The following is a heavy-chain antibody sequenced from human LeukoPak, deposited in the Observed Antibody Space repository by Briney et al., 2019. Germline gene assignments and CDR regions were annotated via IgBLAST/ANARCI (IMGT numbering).Heavy chain of an antibody. J-gene: IGHJ4*02. CDR1: GYTFTVYY. CDR2: INPNSGGT. CDR3: ARDRSGSYYVVDY. V-gene: IGHV1-2*02. Sequence: ASVTVSFKSSGYTFTVYYMHWVRQAPGQGLEWLGWINPNSGGTNYAQKFQGRVTMTRDTSISTAYMELSRLRSDDTGVYYCARDRSGSYYVVDYWGQGTLVTVSS. D-gene: IGHD1-26*01.